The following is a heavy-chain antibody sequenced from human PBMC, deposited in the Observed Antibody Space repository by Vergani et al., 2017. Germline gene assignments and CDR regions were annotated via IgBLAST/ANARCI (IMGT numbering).Heavy chain of an antibody. V-gene: IGHV5-51*01. Sequence: EVQLVQSGAEVKKPGESLKIPCQISGYSFTNYCIGWVRQMPGKGLEWMGIIHPADSDTRYSPSFQGQLTISVDKSISTAYLQRSSLRASDSAMYYCARLYGRDSSGSKYFDYWGQGTLVTGSS. CDR3: ARLYGRDSSGSKYFDY. D-gene: IGHD3-22*01. CDR1: GYSFTNYC. J-gene: IGHJ4*02. CDR2: IHPADSDT.